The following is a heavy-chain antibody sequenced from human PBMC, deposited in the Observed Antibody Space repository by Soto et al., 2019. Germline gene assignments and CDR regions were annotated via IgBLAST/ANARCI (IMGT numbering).Heavy chain of an antibody. CDR1: GFTFSSYG. Sequence: QVQLVESGGGVVQPGRSLRLSCAASGFTFSSYGMHWVRQAPGKGLEWVAVIWYDGSNKYYADSVKGRFTISRDNSKNTLYLQMNSLRAEDTAVYYCARGYYGSGYQMGDAFDIWGQGTMVTVSS. V-gene: IGHV3-33*01. D-gene: IGHD3-10*01. J-gene: IGHJ3*02. CDR2: IWYDGSNK. CDR3: ARGYYGSGYQMGDAFDI.